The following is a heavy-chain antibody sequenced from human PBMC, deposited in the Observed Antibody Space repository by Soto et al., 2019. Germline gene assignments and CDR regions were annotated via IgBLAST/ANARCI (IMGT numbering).Heavy chain of an antibody. CDR2: ISWNSGSI. V-gene: IGHV3-9*01. CDR3: AKGGSGSSLDWFDP. D-gene: IGHD1-26*01. J-gene: IGHJ5*02. CDR1: GFTFDDYA. Sequence: SLRLSGAASGFTFDDYAMHWVRQARGKGLEWVSGISWNSGSIGYADSVKGRFTISRDNAKNSLYLQMNSLRAEDTALYYCAKGGSGSSLDWFDPWGQGTLVTVSS.